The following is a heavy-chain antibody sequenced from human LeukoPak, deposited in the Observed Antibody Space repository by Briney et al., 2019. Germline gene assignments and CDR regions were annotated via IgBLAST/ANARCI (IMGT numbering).Heavy chain of an antibody. J-gene: IGHJ5*02. CDR1: GFTFSSYA. CDR2: ISYDGSNK. V-gene: IGHV3-30*04. CDR3: ARESGSYYDIWPFDP. Sequence: GGSLRLSCAASGFTFSSYAMHWVRQAPGKGLEWVAVISYDGSNKYYADSVKGRFTISRDNSKNTLYLQMNSLRAEDTAVYYCARESGSYYDIWPFDPWGQGTLVTVSS. D-gene: IGHD3-9*01.